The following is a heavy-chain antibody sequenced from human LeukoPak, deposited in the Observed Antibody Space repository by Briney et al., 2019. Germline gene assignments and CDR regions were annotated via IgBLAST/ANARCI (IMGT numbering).Heavy chain of an antibody. V-gene: IGHV4-59*01. CDR2: IYHSGST. J-gene: IGHJ4*02. CDR3: ARDAGYTSSWYHDGGDY. CDR1: GGSISTYY. D-gene: IGHD6-13*01. Sequence: KPSETLSLTCTVSGGSISTYYWSWIRQPPGKGLEWIGYIYHSGSTKYNPSLKSRVTISVDTSQNQFSLKLSSVTAADTAMYYCARDAGYTSSWYHDGGDYWGQGTLVTVSS.